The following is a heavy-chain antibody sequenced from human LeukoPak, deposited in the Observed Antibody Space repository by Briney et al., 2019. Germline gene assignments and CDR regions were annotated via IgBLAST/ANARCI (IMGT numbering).Heavy chain of an antibody. CDR3: AKLLGTATRYDY. V-gene: IGHV3-7*01. J-gene: IGHJ4*02. Sequence: GGSLRLSCAASGFTFSSYWMSWGRQAPGKGLEWVANIKQDGSEKYYVDSVRGRFTISRDNAKNSLYLQMNSLRAEDTAVYYCAKLLGTATRYDYWGQGTLVIVSS. D-gene: IGHD1-1*01. CDR2: IKQDGSEK. CDR1: GFTFSSYW.